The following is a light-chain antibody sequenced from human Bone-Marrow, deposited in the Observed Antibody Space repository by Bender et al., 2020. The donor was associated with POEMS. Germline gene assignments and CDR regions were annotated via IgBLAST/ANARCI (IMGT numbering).Light chain of an antibody. CDR2: DGG. CDR3: CSYSGIATV. CDR1: SSDVGGYNY. J-gene: IGLJ1*01. Sequence: QSALTQPASVSGSPGQSITISCTGTSSDVGGYNYVSWYQQHPGEAPKLLIYDGGAGPSDMSHRLSPSKSGNTASLTISGLQAEDEADYYCCSYSGIATVFGTGTKVSVL. V-gene: IGLV2-23*03.